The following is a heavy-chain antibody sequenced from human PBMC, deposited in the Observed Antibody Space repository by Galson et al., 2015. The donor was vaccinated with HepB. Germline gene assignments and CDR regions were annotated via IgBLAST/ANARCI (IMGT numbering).Heavy chain of an antibody. D-gene: IGHD3-10*01. CDR3: ARAGGGGAHGGFDY. CDR1: GFTFGSYG. CDR2: IWYDGSNK. Sequence: SLRLSCAASGFTFGSYGMHWVRQAPGKGLEWVAVIWYDGSNKYYADSVKGRFTISRDNSKNTLYLQMNSLRAEDTAVYYCARAGGGGAHGGFDYWGQGTLVTVSS. V-gene: IGHV3-33*01. J-gene: IGHJ4*02.